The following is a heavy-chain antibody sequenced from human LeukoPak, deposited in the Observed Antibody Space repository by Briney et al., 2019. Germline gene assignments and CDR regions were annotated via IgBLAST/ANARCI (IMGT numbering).Heavy chain of an antibody. CDR2: MNPNSGNT. Sequence: ASVKVSCKASGYTFTSYDINWVRQATGQGLEWMGWMNPNSGNTGYAQKFQGRVTMTRNTSISTAYMELSSLRSEDTAVYYCARGRYCSSTSCHEPIWFDPWGQGTLVTVFS. V-gene: IGHV1-8*01. J-gene: IGHJ5*02. CDR3: ARGRYCSSTSCHEPIWFDP. D-gene: IGHD2-2*01. CDR1: GYTFTSYD.